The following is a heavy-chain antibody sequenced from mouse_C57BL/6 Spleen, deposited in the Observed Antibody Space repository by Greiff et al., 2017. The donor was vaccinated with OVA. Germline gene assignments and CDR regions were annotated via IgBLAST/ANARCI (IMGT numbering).Heavy chain of an antibody. D-gene: IGHD1-1*01. Sequence: VQLQESGPGLVQPSQSLSITCPVSGFSLTSYGVHWVRQSPGKGLEWLGVIWSGGSTDYNAAFISRLSISKDNSKSQVFFKMNSLQADDTAIYYCARNYYGSSYDWYFDVWGTGTTVTVSS. CDR1: GFSLTSYG. J-gene: IGHJ1*03. CDR3: ARNYYGSSYDWYFDV. CDR2: IWSGGST. V-gene: IGHV2-2*01.